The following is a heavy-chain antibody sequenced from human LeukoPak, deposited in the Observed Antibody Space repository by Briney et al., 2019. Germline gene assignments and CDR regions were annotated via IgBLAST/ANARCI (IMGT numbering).Heavy chain of an antibody. CDR2: IYYSGSN. V-gene: IGHV4-30-4*01. Sequence: SETPSPTCTVSGGSISSGDYYWRWLRQPPGKGLEWIEYIYYSGSNYYNPSLKSRVTISVDTSKNQFSLKLSSVTAADTAVYYCSRRTVIVVVPAAIGWFDPWGQGTPVTVSS. J-gene: IGHJ5*02. CDR1: GGSISSGDYY. CDR3: SRRTVIVVVPAAIGWFDP. D-gene: IGHD2-2*01.